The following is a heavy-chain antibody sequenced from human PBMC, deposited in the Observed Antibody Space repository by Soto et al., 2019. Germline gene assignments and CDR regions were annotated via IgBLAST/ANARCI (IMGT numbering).Heavy chain of an antibody. CDR2: ISYDGSNK. J-gene: IGHJ6*02. V-gene: IGHV3-30*18. CDR1: GFTFSSYG. D-gene: IGHD6-6*01. CDR3: AKDPVRSSSLYYYYYGIDV. Sequence: LRLSGAASGFTFSSYGMHWVRQAPGKGLEWVAVISYDGSNKYYADSVKGRFTISRDNSKNTLYLQMNSLRAEDTAVYYCAKDPVRSSSLYYYYYGIDVWGQGTTVTVSS.